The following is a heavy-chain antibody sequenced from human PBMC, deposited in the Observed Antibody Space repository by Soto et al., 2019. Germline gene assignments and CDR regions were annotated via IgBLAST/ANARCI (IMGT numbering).Heavy chain of an antibody. D-gene: IGHD3-3*01. CDR2: ISGSGGST. CDR3: ATFSRTYYDFWSGYYYYYGMDV. Sequence: SLRLSCAASGFTFSSYATSWVRQAPGKGLEWVSAISGSGGSTYHADSVKGRFTISRDNSKNTLYLQMNSLRAEDTAVYYCATFSRTYYDFWSGYYYYYGMDVWGQGTTVTVSS. CDR1: GFTFSSYA. V-gene: IGHV3-23*01. J-gene: IGHJ6*02.